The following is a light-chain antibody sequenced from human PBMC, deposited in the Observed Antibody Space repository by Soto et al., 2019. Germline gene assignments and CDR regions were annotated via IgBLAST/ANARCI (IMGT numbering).Light chain of an antibody. CDR2: KAS. J-gene: IGKJ1*01. V-gene: IGKV1-5*03. Sequence: DIQMTQSPSTLSAFVGDRVTITCRASQSITSWLAWYQQKPGKAPKLLIYKASSLESGVPSRFSGSGSGTEFTLTISSLQPDDFATYYCQHYNSYPWTFGQGTKVDI. CDR3: QHYNSYPWT. CDR1: QSITSW.